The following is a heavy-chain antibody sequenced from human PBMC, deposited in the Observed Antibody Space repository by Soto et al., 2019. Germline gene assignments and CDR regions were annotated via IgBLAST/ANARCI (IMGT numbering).Heavy chain of an antibody. Sequence: EVQPVESGGGVVRPGGSLRLSCAASGFTFDDYGMSWVCRAPGKGLEWVSGINWNGGSTGYADSVKGRFTISRDNAKNSLYLHMNSLRAEDTALYHCARDMSGYCSSTSCYEPAFDIWGQGTMVTVSS. J-gene: IGHJ3*02. CDR2: INWNGGST. CDR3: ARDMSGYCSSTSCYEPAFDI. D-gene: IGHD2-2*03. CDR1: GFTFDDYG. V-gene: IGHV3-20*01.